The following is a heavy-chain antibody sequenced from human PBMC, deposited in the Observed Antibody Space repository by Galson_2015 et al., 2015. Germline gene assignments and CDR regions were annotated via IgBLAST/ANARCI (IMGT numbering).Heavy chain of an antibody. D-gene: IGHD5-18*01. V-gene: IGHV3-64D*06. Sequence: SLRLSCAASGFTFSSYAMHWVRQAPGKGLEYVSAISSNGGSTYYADYVKGRFTISRDNSKNTLYLQMSSLRAEDTAVYYCAKTWIQLWGGYFDYWGQGTLVTVSS. CDR2: ISSNGGST. CDR1: GFTFSSYA. J-gene: IGHJ4*02. CDR3: AKTWIQLWGGYFDY.